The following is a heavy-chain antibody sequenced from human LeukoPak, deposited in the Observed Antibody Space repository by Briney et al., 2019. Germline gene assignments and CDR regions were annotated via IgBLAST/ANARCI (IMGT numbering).Heavy chain of an antibody. D-gene: IGHD6-19*01. Sequence: ASVKVSCKASGYTFTAYYMHWVRQAPGQGLEWMGWINANSGGTNYAQKFQGRVTMTRDTSISTAYMELSRLRSDDTAVYYCASLPTGYSSGWYLDYWGQGTLVTVSS. CDR3: ASLPTGYSSGWYLDY. V-gene: IGHV1-2*02. CDR2: INANSGGT. J-gene: IGHJ4*02. CDR1: GYTFTAYY.